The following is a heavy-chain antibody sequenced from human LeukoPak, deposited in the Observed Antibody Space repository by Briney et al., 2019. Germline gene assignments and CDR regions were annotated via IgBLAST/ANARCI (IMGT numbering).Heavy chain of an antibody. CDR3: ARARAAYFALFQH. V-gene: IGHV3-30*02. CDR2: IRYDGSTK. J-gene: IGHJ1*01. D-gene: IGHD3-9*01. Sequence: GGSLRLSCTASGFTFSTYGMHWVRQAPGKGLEWVAFIRYDGSTKYYADSVKGRFTISRDNAQNSLFLQMNSLRAEDTAVYFCARARAAYFALFQHWGQGSLVIVSS. CDR1: GFTFSTYG.